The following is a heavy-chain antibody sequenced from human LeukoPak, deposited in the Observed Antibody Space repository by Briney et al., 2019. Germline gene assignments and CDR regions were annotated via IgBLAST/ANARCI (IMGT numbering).Heavy chain of an antibody. Sequence: ASVKVSCKASGGTFSSYAISWVRQAPGQGLEWMGWINPNSGGTNYAQKFQGRVTVTRDTSISTAYMELSRLRSDDTAVYYCAREYSSSWDAFDIWGQGTMVTVSS. CDR1: GGTFSSYA. V-gene: IGHV1-2*02. J-gene: IGHJ3*02. CDR2: INPNSGGT. D-gene: IGHD6-13*01. CDR3: AREYSSSWDAFDI.